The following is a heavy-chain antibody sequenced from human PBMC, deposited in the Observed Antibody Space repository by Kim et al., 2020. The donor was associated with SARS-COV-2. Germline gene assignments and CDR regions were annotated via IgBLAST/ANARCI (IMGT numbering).Heavy chain of an antibody. J-gene: IGHJ4*02. CDR3: ARLLDY. V-gene: IGHV4-59*01. CDR2: YSGRH. Sequence: YSGRHNSDPSLESRVTISVDTSKSQFSLKLSSVTAAATAVYYCARLLDYWCQGTLVTVSS.